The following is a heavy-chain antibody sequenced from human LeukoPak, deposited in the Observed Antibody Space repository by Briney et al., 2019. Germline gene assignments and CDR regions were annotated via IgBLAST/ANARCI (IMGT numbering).Heavy chain of an antibody. D-gene: IGHD4-17*01. CDR3: ARLDDGDYEDYYYGMDA. V-gene: IGHV1-18*01. Sequence: RASVKVSCKASGYTFTSYGISWVRQAPGQGFEWMGWISAYNGNTNYAQKLQGRVTMTTDTSTSTAFMELRSLRSDDTAVYYCARLDDGDYEDYYYGMDAWGQGTTVTVSS. CDR1: GYTFTSYG. J-gene: IGHJ6*02. CDR2: ISAYNGNT.